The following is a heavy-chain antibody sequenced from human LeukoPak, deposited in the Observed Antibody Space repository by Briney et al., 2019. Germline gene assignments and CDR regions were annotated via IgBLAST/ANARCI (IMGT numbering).Heavy chain of an antibody. D-gene: IGHD2-15*01. J-gene: IGHJ4*02. CDR1: GGSISSSSYY. V-gene: IGHV4-39*01. CDR2: IYYSGST. Sequence: SETLSLTCTVSGGSISSSSYYWGWIRQPPGKGLEWIGSIYYSGSTYYNPSLKSRVTISVDTSKNQFSLKLSSVTAADTAVYYCARQLGYCSGGSCNDYWGQGTLVTVSS. CDR3: ARQLGYCSGGSCNDY.